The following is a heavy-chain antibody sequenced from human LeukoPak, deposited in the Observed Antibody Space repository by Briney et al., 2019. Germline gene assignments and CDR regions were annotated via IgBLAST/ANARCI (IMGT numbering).Heavy chain of an antibody. CDR3: ARVGITGTDY. D-gene: IGHD1-20*01. CDR1: GFTFSSYS. V-gene: IGHV3-21*01. J-gene: IGHJ4*02. CDR2: ISSSSSYI. Sequence: GGSLRLSCAASGFTFSSYSMNWVRQAPGKGLEWVSSISSSSSYIYYADSVKGRFTISRDNAKDSLYLQMNSLRAEDTAVYYCARVGITGTDYWGQGTLVTVSS.